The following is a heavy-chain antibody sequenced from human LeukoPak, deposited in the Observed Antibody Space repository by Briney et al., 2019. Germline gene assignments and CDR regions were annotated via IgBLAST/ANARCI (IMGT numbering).Heavy chain of an antibody. CDR3: ARDLKYYYDSSGYYSGDY. CDR1: GFTFTYYW. CDR2: ISSSSSTI. J-gene: IGHJ4*02. V-gene: IGHV3-48*04. Sequence: PGGSLRLSCAASGFTFTYYWMSWVRQAPGKGLEWVSYISSSSSTIYYADSVKGRFTISRDNAKNSLYLQMNSLRAEDTAVYYCARDLKYYYDSSGYYSGDYWGQGTLVTVSS. D-gene: IGHD3-22*01.